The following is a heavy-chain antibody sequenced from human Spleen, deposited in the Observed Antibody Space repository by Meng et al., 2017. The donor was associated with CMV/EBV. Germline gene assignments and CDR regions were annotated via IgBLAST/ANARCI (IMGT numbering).Heavy chain of an antibody. CDR2: IYYSGTT. D-gene: IGHD1-26*01. V-gene: IGHV4-31*03. Sequence: CTVSGGSISSGAYHWSWIRQHPGKGLEWIGYIYYSGTTYYNSSLKSRVTISVDTSKNQFSLRLSSVTGADTAVYYCTRRVVGGNWFDPWGQGTLVTVSS. CDR1: GGSISSGAYH. J-gene: IGHJ5*02. CDR3: TRRVVGGNWFDP.